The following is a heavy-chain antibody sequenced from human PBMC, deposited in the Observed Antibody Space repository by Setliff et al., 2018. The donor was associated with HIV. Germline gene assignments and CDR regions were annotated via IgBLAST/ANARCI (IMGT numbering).Heavy chain of an antibody. Sequence: PGGSLRLSCAASGFTFSSYAMSWVRQAPGKGLEWVSAISGSGGSTYYADSVKGRFTISRDNSKNTLYLQMNSLRAEDTAVYYCAKDRRLPISLGLFDYWGQGTLVTDSS. CDR1: GFTFSSYA. D-gene: IGHD5-18*01. CDR3: AKDRRLPISLGLFDY. V-gene: IGHV3-23*01. J-gene: IGHJ4*02. CDR2: ISGSGGST.